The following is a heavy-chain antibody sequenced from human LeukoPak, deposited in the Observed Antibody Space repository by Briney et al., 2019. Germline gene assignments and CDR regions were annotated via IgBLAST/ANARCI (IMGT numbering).Heavy chain of an antibody. J-gene: IGHJ6*03. Sequence: GSLRLSRAASVFPYSSYAMSWGRQPPGRGLECVSGISGSGGITYSADTARGGFTISRDNSKNTLYLQMNRLRAEDTAVYYCAKSPRTGVRGGSYGYMDYYYYYMDVWGKGTTVTVSS. CDR1: VFPYSSYA. V-gene: IGHV3-23*01. D-gene: IGHD5-18*01. CDR3: AKSPRTGVRGGSYGYMDYYYYYMDV. CDR2: ISGSGGIT.